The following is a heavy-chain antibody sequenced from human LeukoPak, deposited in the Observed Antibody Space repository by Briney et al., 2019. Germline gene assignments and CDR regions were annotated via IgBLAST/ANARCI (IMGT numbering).Heavy chain of an antibody. D-gene: IGHD1-26*01. CDR1: AASVSSASY. CDR3: ARSRAFNSGAFDP. CDR2: IYNGVNT. V-gene: IGHV4-61*01. J-gene: IGHJ5*02. Sequence: SETLSLTCTVSAASVSSASYWSWIRQPPGKGVEWIAHIYNGVNTNYNPSLKSRVTISVDTSKDQFSLRLNSVTAADTAVYYCARSRAFNSGAFDPWGQGSLVTVSS.